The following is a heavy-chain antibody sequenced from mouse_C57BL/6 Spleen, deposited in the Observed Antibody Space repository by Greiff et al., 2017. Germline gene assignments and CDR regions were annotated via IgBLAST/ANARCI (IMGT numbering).Heavy chain of an antibody. CDR2: IYPGSGST. V-gene: IGHV1-55*01. CDR3: TRSFSYGSSYEGAMDY. CDR1: GYTFTSYW. Sequence: QVQLQQPGAELVKPGASVKMSCKASGYTFTSYWITWVKQRPGQGLEWIGDIYPGSGSTNYNEKFKSKATLTVDTSSSTAYMQLSSLTSEDSAVYCCTRSFSYGSSYEGAMDYLDQGTSFPVSS. D-gene: IGHD1-1*01. J-gene: IGHJ4*01.